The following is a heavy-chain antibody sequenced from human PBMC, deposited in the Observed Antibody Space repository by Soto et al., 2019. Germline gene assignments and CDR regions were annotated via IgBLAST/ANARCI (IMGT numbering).Heavy chain of an antibody. CDR1: GGTFSSYA. J-gene: IGHJ4*02. CDR2: NISIFGTA. V-gene: IGHV1-69*01. D-gene: IGHD6-6*01. Sequence: QVQLVQSGAEVKKPGSSVKVSCKASGGTFSSYAISWVRQAPGQGLEWMGGNISIFGTANYAQKVQGRVTITADESTSKAYMELSSLRSEDTAVYYGARVYYSRSSLHFDYWGQGTLVTVSS. CDR3: ARVYYSRSSLHFDY.